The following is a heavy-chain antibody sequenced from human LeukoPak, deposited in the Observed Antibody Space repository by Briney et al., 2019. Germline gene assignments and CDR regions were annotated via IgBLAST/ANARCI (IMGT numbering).Heavy chain of an antibody. J-gene: IGHJ4*02. D-gene: IGHD5-18*01. CDR1: GFSVSSNY. V-gene: IGHV3-7*01. Sequence: GGSLRLSCAASGFSVSSNYMSWVRQAPGKGLEWVANIKQDGSEKYYVDSVKGRFTISRDNAKNSLYLQMNSLRAEDTAVYYCARDLEGIQLWSGALDYWGQGTLVTVSS. CDR2: IKQDGSEK. CDR3: ARDLEGIQLWSGALDY.